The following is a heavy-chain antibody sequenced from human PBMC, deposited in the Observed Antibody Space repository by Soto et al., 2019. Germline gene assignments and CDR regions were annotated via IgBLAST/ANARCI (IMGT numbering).Heavy chain of an antibody. CDR1: GFTFSSYS. CDR3: VRDGSGNLYLNWFEP. CDR2: ISSHSSTQ. D-gene: IGHD6-19*01. Sequence: VQLVESGGGLVQRGGSLRLSCTASGFTFSSYSMNWVCQAPGKGLEWISYISSHSSTQHYADSVKGRFTISRDNAGNSLYLQMNSLRDEDTALYYCVRDGSGNLYLNWFEPWGQGTQVTVSS. V-gene: IGHV3-48*02. J-gene: IGHJ5*02.